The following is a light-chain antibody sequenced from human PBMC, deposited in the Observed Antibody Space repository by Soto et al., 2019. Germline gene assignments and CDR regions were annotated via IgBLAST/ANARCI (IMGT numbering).Light chain of an antibody. Sequence: QSVLTQLASGSGSPGHSITISCTGTNSDVGTHNLVSWYQQHPGKAPKLIIYEGTKRPSGVSNRFAGSKSGNTASLTISGLQAEAQACYYCRSYALLFGTGTRSPS. J-gene: IGLJ1*01. CDR3: RSYALL. CDR2: EGT. V-gene: IGLV2-23*01. CDR1: NSDVGTHNL.